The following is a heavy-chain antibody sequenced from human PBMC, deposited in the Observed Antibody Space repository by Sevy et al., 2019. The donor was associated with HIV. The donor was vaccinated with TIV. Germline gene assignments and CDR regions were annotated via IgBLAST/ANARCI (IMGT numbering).Heavy chain of an antibody. CDR3: ARDRLSMVRGVQIYFDY. J-gene: IGHJ4*02. CDR1: GFTFGDYA. Sequence: GGSLRLSCTASGFTFGDYAMSWFRQAPGKGLEWVGFIRSKAYGGTTEYAASVKGRFTISRDDSKSIAYLQMNSLKTEDTAVYYCARDRLSMVRGVQIYFDYWGQGTLVTVSS. V-gene: IGHV3-49*03. D-gene: IGHD3-10*01. CDR2: IRSKAYGGTT.